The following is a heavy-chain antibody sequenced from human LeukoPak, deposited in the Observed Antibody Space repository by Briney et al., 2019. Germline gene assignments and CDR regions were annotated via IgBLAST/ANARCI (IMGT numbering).Heavy chain of an antibody. V-gene: IGHV3-48*03. CDR2: ISSSGSTI. CDR3: ARGGDSSGYYYFDY. D-gene: IGHD3-22*01. J-gene: IGHJ4*02. Sequence: GESLRLSCAASGFTFSSYEMNWVRQAPGKGLEWVSYISSSGSTIYYADSVKGRFTISRDNAKNSLYLQMNSLRAEDTAVYYCARGGDSSGYYYFDYWGQGTLVTVSS. CDR1: GFTFSSYE.